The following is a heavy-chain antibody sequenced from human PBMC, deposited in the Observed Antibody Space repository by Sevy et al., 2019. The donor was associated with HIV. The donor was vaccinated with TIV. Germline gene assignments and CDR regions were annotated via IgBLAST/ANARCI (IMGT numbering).Heavy chain of an antibody. Sequence: ASVKVSCKASGGTFSNYALSWVRQAPGQGLEWMGGIIPIFGTTNFAQTFQGRVTITADESRSTAYMELSSLKSADMAVYYCARTPLLSIPGTTDVYFDNWGQGTLVTVSS. CDR3: ARTPLLSIPGTTDVYFDN. J-gene: IGHJ4*02. V-gene: IGHV1-69*13. CDR2: IIPIFGTT. D-gene: IGHD4-4*01. CDR1: GGTFSNYA.